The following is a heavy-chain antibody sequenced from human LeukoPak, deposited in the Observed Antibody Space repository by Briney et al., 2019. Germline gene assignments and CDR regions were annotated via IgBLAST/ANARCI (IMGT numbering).Heavy chain of an antibody. V-gene: IGHV4-34*01. CDR3: ARPKDSSSWGFDY. Sequence: PSETLSLTCAVYGGSFSGYYWSWIRQPPGKGLEWIGEINHSGSTNYNPSLKSRVTISVDTSKNQFSLKLSSVTAADTAVYYCARPKDSSSWGFDYWGQGTLVTVS. D-gene: IGHD6-13*01. CDR1: GGSFSGYY. CDR2: INHSGST. J-gene: IGHJ4*02.